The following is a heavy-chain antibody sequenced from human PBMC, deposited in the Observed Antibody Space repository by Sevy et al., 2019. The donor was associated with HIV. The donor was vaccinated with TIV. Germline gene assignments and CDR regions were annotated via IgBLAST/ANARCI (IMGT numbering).Heavy chain of an antibody. V-gene: IGHV3-7*01. CDR2: IKQDGSEI. D-gene: IGHD1-26*01. CDR1: GFTFSSNW. J-gene: IGHJ3*02. Sequence: GGSLRLSCAASGFTFSSNWMCWVRQAPGMGLEWVANIKQDGSEIYYVDSVKGRFTISRDNAKNSLYLQMSSLRAEDTAVYYCARERGISFIVGATTGAFDIWGQGTMVTVSS. CDR3: ARERGISFIVGATTGAFDI.